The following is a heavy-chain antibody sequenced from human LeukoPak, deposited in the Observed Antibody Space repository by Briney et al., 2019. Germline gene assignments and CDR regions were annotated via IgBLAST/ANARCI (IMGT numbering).Heavy chain of an antibody. J-gene: IGHJ4*02. D-gene: IGHD3-9*01. V-gene: IGHV1-18*01. CDR2: ISGYNGNT. CDR1: GYTFTSNV. Sequence: ASVKVSCKASGYTFTSNVIIWVRQAPGQGLEWMGWISGYNGNTNYAQKLQGRVTMTTDTSTSTAYMELRSLRSDDTAVYYCASVMETGYRLYYFDYWGQGTLVTVSS. CDR3: ASVMETGYRLYYFDY.